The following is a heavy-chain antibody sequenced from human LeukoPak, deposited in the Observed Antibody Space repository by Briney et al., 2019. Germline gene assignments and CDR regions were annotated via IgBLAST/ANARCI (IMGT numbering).Heavy chain of an antibody. CDR1: GYTFTGYY. CDR3: AKDSLFMVRGLY. Sequence: ASVKVSCKASGYTFTGYYMHWVRQAPGQGLEWMGWINPNSGGTNYAQKFQGRVTMTRDTSISTAYMELSRLRSDDTAVYYCAKDSLFMVRGLYWGQGTLVTVSS. CDR2: INPNSGGT. J-gene: IGHJ4*02. V-gene: IGHV1-2*02. D-gene: IGHD3-10*01.